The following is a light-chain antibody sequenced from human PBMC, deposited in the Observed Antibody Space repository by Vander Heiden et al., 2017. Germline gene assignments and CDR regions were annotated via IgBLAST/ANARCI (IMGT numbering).Light chain of an antibody. V-gene: IGLV2-23*02. Sequence: HSPLTLPSSLSLSPSLSKNITGTGSSSDVGSYNLVSWYKQHPGKAPKLVIYEVSKRPAGVSNRFSGSKSGNTASLTISGLQAEDEADYYCCSYAGSKTFYVFGTGTKVTVL. CDR2: EVS. J-gene: IGLJ1*01. CDR1: SSDVGSYNL. CDR3: CSYAGSKTFYV.